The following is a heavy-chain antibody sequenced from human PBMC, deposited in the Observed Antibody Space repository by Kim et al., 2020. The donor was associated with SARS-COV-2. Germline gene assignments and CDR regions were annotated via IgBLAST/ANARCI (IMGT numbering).Heavy chain of an antibody. V-gene: IGHV1-18*01. CDR3: ARDSGGIMITFGGVIVPQNDAFDI. J-gene: IGHJ3*02. CDR1: GYTFTSYG. D-gene: IGHD3-16*02. CDR2: ISAYNGNT. Sequence: ASVKVSCKASGYTFTSYGISWVRQAPGQGLEWMGWISAYNGNTNYAQKLQGRVTMTTDTSTSTAYMELRSLRSDDTAVYYCARDSGGIMITFGGVIVPQNDAFDIWGQGTMVTVSS.